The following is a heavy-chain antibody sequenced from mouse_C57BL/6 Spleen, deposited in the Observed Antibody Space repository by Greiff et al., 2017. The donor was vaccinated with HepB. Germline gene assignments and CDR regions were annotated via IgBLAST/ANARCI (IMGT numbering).Heavy chain of an antibody. J-gene: IGHJ4*01. D-gene: IGHD3-2*02. CDR1: GYTFTSYW. CDR3: ARRGGSGSYYYAMDY. V-gene: IGHV1-59*01. CDR2: IDPSDSYT. Sequence: QVQLKQPGAELVRPGTSVKLSCKASGYTFTSYWMHWVKQRPGQGLEWIGVIDPSDSYTNYNQKFKGKATLTVDTSSSTAYMQLSSLTSEDSAVYYCARRGGSGSYYYAMDYWGQGTSVTVSS.